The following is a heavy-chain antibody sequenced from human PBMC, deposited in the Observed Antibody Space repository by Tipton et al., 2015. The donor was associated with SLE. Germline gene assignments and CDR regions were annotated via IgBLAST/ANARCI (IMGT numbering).Heavy chain of an antibody. CDR1: GFTFRSHE. J-gene: IGHJ6*03. Sequence: SLRLFCAASGFTFRSHEMNWVRQAPGKGLEWVSYISTGGTSTYYADSVKGRFTISRDDSKNSLYLQMNSLKTEDTAVYYCARGGPLYYYYSYMDVWGKGTTVTVSS. CDR3: ARGGPLYYYYSYMDV. CDR2: ISTGGTST. V-gene: IGHV3-48*03.